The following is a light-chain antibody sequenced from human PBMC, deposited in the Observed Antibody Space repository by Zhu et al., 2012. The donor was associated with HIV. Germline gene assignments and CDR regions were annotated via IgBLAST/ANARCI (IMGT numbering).Light chain of an antibody. CDR3: QQSYSNPFT. V-gene: IGKV1-39*01. CDR1: QSIGSY. J-gene: IGKJ2*01. Sequence: SQSIGSYLNWYQQKPGKAPKVLIYRQSGLRSGVSSRFSGSGSGTEFTLTIISPQPDDSATYFCQQSYSNPFTFGPGTKIEIK. CDR2: RQS.